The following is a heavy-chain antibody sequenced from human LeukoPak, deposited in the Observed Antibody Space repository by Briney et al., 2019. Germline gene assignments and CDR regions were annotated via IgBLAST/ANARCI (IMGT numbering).Heavy chain of an antibody. CDR1: GFTFSSYA. J-gene: IGHJ4*02. CDR2: ISYDGSIK. Sequence: PGRSLRLSCAASGFTFSSYAMHWVRQAPGKGLEWAAIISYDGSIKYYADSVKGRFTISRDNSKNTLYLQMNSLRAEDTAVYYCARHLIVEVPAALYYFDYWGQGTLVTVSS. CDR3: ARHLIVEVPAALYYFDY. V-gene: IGHV3-33*08. D-gene: IGHD2-2*01.